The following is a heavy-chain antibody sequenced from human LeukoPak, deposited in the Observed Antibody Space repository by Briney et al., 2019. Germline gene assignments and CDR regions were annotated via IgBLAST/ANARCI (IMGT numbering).Heavy chain of an antibody. CDR1: GFTFSSYA. J-gene: IGHJ4*02. D-gene: IGHD3-10*01. V-gene: IGHV3-23*01. CDR3: AKRLRFGDHFDY. CDR2: ISVSGST. Sequence: GGSLRLSCAASGFTFSSYAMNWVRQAPGKGLEWVSDISVSGSTYYADSVTGRFTISRDNAKNTLYLQMNSLRAEDTAVYYCAKRLRFGDHFDYWGQGTLVTVSS.